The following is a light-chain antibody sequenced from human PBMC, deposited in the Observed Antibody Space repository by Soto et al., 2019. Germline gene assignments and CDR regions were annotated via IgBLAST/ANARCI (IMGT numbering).Light chain of an antibody. CDR2: GAS. Sequence: EIVLTQSPGTLSLSPGERATLSCRASQSVSGSYLAWYQQKPGQAPRLLIYGASSRATGIPDRISGSGSGTDFTLTISRLEPEDFAVYSCQQYGSSPPTFGPGTEVDIK. CDR1: QSVSGSY. V-gene: IGKV3-20*01. CDR3: QQYGSSPPT. J-gene: IGKJ3*01.